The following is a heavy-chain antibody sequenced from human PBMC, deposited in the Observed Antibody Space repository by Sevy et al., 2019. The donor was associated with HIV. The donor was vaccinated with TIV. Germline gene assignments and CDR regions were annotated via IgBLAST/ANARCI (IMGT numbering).Heavy chain of an antibody. Sequence: SETLSLTCTVSGGSISSSSYYWGWIRQPPGKGLEWVGSIYYSGSTYYNPSLKRRVTISVDTSKNQFSLKLSSVTAADTAVYYCARSGRGYSYGYSGYWGQGTLVTVSS. CDR2: IYYSGST. CDR1: GGSISSSSYY. D-gene: IGHD5-18*01. CDR3: ARSGRGYSYGYSGY. J-gene: IGHJ4*02. V-gene: IGHV4-39*01.